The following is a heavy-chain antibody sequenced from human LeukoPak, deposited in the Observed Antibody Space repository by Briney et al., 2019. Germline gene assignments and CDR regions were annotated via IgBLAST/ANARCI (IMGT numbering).Heavy chain of an antibody. V-gene: IGHV3-23*01. CDR3: ASAYCSGGSCYSGADY. CDR2: ISGSGGST. J-gene: IGHJ4*02. CDR1: GFTFSSYA. Sequence: QPGGSLRLSCAASGFTFSSYAMSWVRQAPGKGLEWVSAISGSGGSTYYADSVKGRFTISRDSSKNTLYLQMNSLRAEDTAVYYCASAYCSGGSCYSGADYWGQGTLVTVSS. D-gene: IGHD2-15*01.